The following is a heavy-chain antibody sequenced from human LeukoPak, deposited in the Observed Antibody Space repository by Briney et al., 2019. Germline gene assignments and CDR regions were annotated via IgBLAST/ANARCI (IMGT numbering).Heavy chain of an antibody. D-gene: IGHD3-3*01. V-gene: IGHV3-7*03. J-gene: IGHJ4*02. Sequence: PGGSLRLSCAASGFTFSTYWMNWVRQAPGKGLEWVANIKPDGSDKYYVDSVKGRFTVSRDNAKNSLYLQMNSLRAEDTAVYYCARALESDFWSGYFPSWGQGTLVTVSS. CDR1: GFTFSTYW. CDR3: ARALESDFWSGYFPS. CDR2: IKPDGSDK.